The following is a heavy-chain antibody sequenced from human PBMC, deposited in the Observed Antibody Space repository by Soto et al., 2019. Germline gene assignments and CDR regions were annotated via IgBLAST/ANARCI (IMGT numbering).Heavy chain of an antibody. CDR1: GYTFTSYG. V-gene: IGHV1-18*01. CDR3: ARTRRLIVVVVAATLSDAFDI. J-gene: IGHJ3*02. Sequence: ASVKVSCKASGYTFTSYGISWVRQAPGQGLEWMGWISAYNGNTNYAQKLQGRVTMTTDTSTSTAYMELRSLRSDDTAVYYCARTRRLIVVVVAATLSDAFDIWGQGTMVTVS. CDR2: ISAYNGNT. D-gene: IGHD2-15*01.